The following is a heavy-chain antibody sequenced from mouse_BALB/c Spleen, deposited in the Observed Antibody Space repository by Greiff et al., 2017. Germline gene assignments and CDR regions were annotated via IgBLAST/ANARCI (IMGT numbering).Heavy chain of an antibody. CDR3: ASGFAY. V-gene: IGHV5-9-4*01. J-gene: IGHJ3*01. CDR2: ISSGGSYT. CDR1: GFTFSSYA. Sequence: EVQLVESGGGLVKPGGSLKLSCAASGFTFSSYAMSWVRQSPEKRLEWVAEISSGGSYTYYPDTVTGRITISRDNAKNTLYLKMSSLRAEDTAMYYCASGFAYWGQGTLVTVSA.